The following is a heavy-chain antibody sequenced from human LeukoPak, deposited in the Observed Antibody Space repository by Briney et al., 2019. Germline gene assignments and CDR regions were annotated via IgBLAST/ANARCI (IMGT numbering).Heavy chain of an antibody. CDR1: GFTFSSYD. V-gene: IGHV3-13*01. Sequence: GGSLSLSCAASGFTFSSYDMHWVRQATGKGLEWASAIGTAGDTYYPGSVKGRFTISRENAKNSLYLQMNSLRAGDTAVYYCARGYYDSSGYYPLFDYWGQGTLVTVSS. CDR2: IGTAGDT. D-gene: IGHD3-22*01. CDR3: ARGYYDSSGYYPLFDY. J-gene: IGHJ4*02.